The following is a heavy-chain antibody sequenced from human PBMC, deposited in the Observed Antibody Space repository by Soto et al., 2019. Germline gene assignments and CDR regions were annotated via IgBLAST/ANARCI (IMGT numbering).Heavy chain of an antibody. D-gene: IGHD6-19*01. CDR2: ISSKANFYAT. CDR1: GFTFSGSA. Sequence: PGGSLRLSCAASGFTFSGSAIHWVRQASGKGLEWVGRISSKANFYATVDAASVKGRFTISRDDSKNTAYLHMNSLTTEDTAVYCCTRQTTVGPYSSGWSLDSWGQGTLVTVSS. V-gene: IGHV3-73*01. J-gene: IGHJ4*02. CDR3: TRQTTVGPYSSGWSLDS.